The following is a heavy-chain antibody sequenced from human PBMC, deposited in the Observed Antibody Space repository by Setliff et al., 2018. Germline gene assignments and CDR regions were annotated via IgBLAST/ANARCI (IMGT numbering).Heavy chain of an antibody. D-gene: IGHD3-22*01. J-gene: IGHJ4*02. CDR2: IRSRPDNYAT. Sequence: GGSLRLSCVASGFTFSGSAMHWVRQASGKGLEWVGRIRSRPDNYATLYAASVKGRFTISRDDSKNTAYLQMNSLKTEDTAVYFCSPSTYYYDTSGHSLDYWGQGTLVTVSS. V-gene: IGHV3-73*01. CDR3: SPSTYYYDTSGHSLDY. CDR1: GFTFSGSA.